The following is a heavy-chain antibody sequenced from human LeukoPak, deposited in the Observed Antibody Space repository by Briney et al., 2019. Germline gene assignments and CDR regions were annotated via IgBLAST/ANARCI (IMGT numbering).Heavy chain of an antibody. CDR1: GFTFSSYW. CDR2: INSDGSST. CDR3: ARDTAVAGTRYYYYYMDV. V-gene: IGHV3-74*01. J-gene: IGHJ6*03. D-gene: IGHD6-19*01. Sequence: GGSLRLSCAASGFTFSSYWMPWVRQAPGKGLVWVSRINSDGSSTSYADSVKGRFTISRDNAKNTLYLQMNSLRAEDTAVYYCARDTAVAGTRYYYYYMDVWGKGTTVTVSS.